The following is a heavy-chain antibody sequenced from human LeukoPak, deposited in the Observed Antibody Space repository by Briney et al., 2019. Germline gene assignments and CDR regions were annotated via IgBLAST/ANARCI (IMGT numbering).Heavy chain of an antibody. V-gene: IGHV4-59*01. J-gene: IGHJ6*03. CDR1: GFTFSSYA. Sequence: KTGGSLRLSCAASGFTFSSYAMSWIRQPPGKGLEWIGYIYYSGSTNYNPSLKSRVTISVDTSKNQFSLKLSSVTAADTAVYYCARRMTTVTTSYYYYYYMDVWGKGTTVTVSS. CDR3: ARRMTTVTTSYYYYYYMDV. CDR2: IYYSGST. D-gene: IGHD4-11*01.